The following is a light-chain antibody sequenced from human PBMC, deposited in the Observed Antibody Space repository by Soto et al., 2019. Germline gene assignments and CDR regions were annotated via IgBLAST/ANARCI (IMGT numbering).Light chain of an antibody. CDR3: QQYGSSLLT. CDR1: QSVTSSY. CDR2: DAS. Sequence: ESVLTQSPGTLSLSPGERVTLSCRAGQSVTSSYLAWYQQKPGQAPRLLIYDASSRATGIPNRFSGSGSGTDFTLTISRLELEDFAVYYCQQYGSSLLTFGGGTKVEIK. V-gene: IGKV3-20*01. J-gene: IGKJ4*01.